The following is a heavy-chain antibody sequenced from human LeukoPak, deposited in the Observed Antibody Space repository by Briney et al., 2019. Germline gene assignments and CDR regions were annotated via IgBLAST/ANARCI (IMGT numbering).Heavy chain of an antibody. V-gene: IGHV1-18*01. CDR2: ISAYNGNT. D-gene: IGHD1-20*01. J-gene: IGHJ5*02. CDR3: ARGRPKEEVTGTTGWFDP. CDR1: GYTFTSYG. Sequence: GASVKVSCKASGYTFTSYGISWVRQAPGQGLERMGWISAYNGNTNYAQKLQGRVTMTTDTSTSTAYMELRSLRSDDTAVYYCARGRPKEEVTGTTGWFDPWGQGTLVTVSS.